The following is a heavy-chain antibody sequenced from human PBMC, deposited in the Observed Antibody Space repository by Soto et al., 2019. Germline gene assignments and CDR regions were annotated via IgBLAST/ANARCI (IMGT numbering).Heavy chain of an antibody. CDR3: VHRAGMGGNSWLPGH. CDR1: GFSLSTSEVG. Sequence: QITLKESGPTLVKPTQTLTLTCTFSGFSLSTSEVGVGWIRQPPGKALEWLALLYWDDDKRYNPSLKSRLTITKATSKIQVVLTWTIMDPVDTATYSCVHRAGMGGNSWLPGHWGQGTLVTVPS. V-gene: IGHV2-5*02. D-gene: IGHD6-13*01. J-gene: IGHJ4*02. CDR2: LYWDDDK.